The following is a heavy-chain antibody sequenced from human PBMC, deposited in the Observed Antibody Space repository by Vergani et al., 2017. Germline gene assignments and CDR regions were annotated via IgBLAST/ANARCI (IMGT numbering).Heavy chain of an antibody. CDR1: GFIFGDYA. V-gene: IGHV3-49*03. D-gene: IGHD2-15*01. CDR2: IRSKAYGGTT. Sequence: EVQLVESGGGLVQPGRSLRLSCRTSGFIFGDYAMSWFRQAPGKGLEWVGFIRSKAYGGTTEYAASVKGRFSVSRDDSKSIAYLQMNSLKTEDTAVYYCSRDLGWWPLGSWFDPWGQGTLVTVSS. J-gene: IGHJ5*02. CDR3: SRDLGWWPLGSWFDP.